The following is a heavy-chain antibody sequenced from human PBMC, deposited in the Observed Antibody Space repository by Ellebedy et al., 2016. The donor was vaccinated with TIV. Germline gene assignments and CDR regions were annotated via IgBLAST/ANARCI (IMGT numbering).Heavy chain of an antibody. CDR1: GFTFCAYS. CDR2: IDRTGTII. D-gene: IGHD3-3*01. V-gene: IGHV3-48*02. J-gene: IGHJ4*02. CDR3: ARNFRVVSMNYFDS. Sequence: ESLKISCATSGFTFCAYSIHWVCQSPGKEPEWLSYIDRTGTIIYYADSVKGRFTTSTDTTEKSLFLQMNSLTDEDTAVYYCARNFRVVSMNYFDSWGQGTLVVVSS.